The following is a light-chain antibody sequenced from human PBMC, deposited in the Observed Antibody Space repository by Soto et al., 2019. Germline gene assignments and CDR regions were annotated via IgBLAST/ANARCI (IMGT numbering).Light chain of an antibody. CDR1: SSDAGGYNY. CDR3: SSYTSSSLYV. V-gene: IGLV2-14*01. CDR2: YVS. J-gene: IGLJ1*01. Sequence: QSVLTQPASVSGSPGQSITLSCTGTSSDAGGYNYVSWYQQLPGKAPKLMIYYVSDRPSGVSNRFSGSKSGNTASLTISGLQTEDEADYYCSSYTSSSLYVFGTGTKVTVL.